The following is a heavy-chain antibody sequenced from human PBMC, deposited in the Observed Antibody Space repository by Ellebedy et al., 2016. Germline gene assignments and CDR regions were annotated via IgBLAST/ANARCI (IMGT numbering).Heavy chain of an antibody. CDR1: GFTFSSYW. Sequence: GGSLRLXXSASGFTFSSYWMHWVRQAPGKGLVWVSRISIDGSRTGYADFVKGRFTISRDNAKNTLYLQMNSLGAEDTAVYYCARLKVDTVMVSSSWGQGTVVTVSS. CDR3: ARLKVDTVMVSSS. V-gene: IGHV3-74*01. J-gene: IGHJ1*01. D-gene: IGHD5-18*01. CDR2: ISIDGSRT.